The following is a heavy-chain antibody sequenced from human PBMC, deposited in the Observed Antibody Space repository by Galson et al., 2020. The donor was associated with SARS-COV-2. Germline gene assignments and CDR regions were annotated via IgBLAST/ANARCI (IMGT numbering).Heavy chain of an antibody. D-gene: IGHD1-26*01. CDR2: IKSKTDGGTT. CDR1: GFTFSNAW. CDR3: TTSLRSYYQNY. J-gene: IGHJ4*02. V-gene: IGHV3-15*01. Sequence: GESLKISCAASGFTFSNAWMSWVRQAPGKGLEWVGRIKSKTDGGTTDYAAPVKGRFTISRDDSKNTLYLQMNSLKTEDTAVYYCTTSLRSYYQNYWGQGTLVTVSS.